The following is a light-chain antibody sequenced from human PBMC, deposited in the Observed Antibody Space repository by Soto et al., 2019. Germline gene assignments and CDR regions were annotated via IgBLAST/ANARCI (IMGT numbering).Light chain of an antibody. CDR1: QSVSSNH. J-gene: IGKJ1*01. V-gene: IGKV3-20*01. Sequence: EIVLTQSPGTLSLSPGERATLSCRASQSVSSNHLAWYQQKPGQAPRLLIYGGSSRATGIPVRFSGSGSETDFTLTITRLEPEDFAVYYCQKYSSSRTFGQGTKVDI. CDR3: QKYSSSRT. CDR2: GGS.